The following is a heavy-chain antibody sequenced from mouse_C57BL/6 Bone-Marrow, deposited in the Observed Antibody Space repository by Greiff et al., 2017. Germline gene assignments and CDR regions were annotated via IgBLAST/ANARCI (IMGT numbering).Heavy chain of an antibody. Sequence: EVHLVESGEGLVKPGGSLKLSCAASGFTFSSYAMSWVRQTPGKRLEWVAYISSGGDYIYYADTVKGRFTISRDNARNTLYLQMSSLKSEDTAMYYCTITTRGFDYWGQGTTLTVSS. CDR1: GFTFSSYA. CDR3: TITTRGFDY. V-gene: IGHV5-9-1*02. J-gene: IGHJ2*01. D-gene: IGHD1-1*01. CDR2: ISSGGDYI.